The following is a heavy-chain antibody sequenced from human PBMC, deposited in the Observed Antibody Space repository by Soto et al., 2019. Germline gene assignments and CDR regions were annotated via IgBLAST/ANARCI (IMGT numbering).Heavy chain of an antibody. CDR2: ISARGTST. V-gene: IGHV3-23*01. J-gene: IGHJ4*02. D-gene: IGHD3-3*01. CDR1: GFTFSNYA. CDR3: ARYDFWAEDY. Sequence: EVQLLESGGGLVQPGGSLRLSCAASGFTFSNYAMSWVRQAPGKGLDWVSGISARGTSTYYADSVKGRFTVSRDNSKNTVHLHMNSLRAEDTAVYYCARYDFWAEDYWGQGTLFIVSS.